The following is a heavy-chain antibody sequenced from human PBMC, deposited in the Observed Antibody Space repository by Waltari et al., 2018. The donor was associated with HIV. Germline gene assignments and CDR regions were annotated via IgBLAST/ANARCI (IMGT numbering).Heavy chain of an antibody. J-gene: IGHJ4*02. V-gene: IGHV1-2*06. CDR3: ARDCSGGSCPGNY. CDR1: GYTFTGYY. CDR2: INPNSGGT. D-gene: IGHD2-15*01. Sequence: QVQLVQSGAEVKKPGASVKVSCKASGYTFTGYYMHWVRQAPGQGLEWMGRINPNSGGTNYAQKCQGRVTMTRDTSISTAYMELSRLRSDDTAVYYCARDCSGGSCPGNYWGQGTLVTVSS.